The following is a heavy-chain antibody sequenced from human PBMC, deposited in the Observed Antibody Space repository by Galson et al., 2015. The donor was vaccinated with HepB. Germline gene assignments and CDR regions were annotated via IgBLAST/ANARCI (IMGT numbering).Heavy chain of an antibody. CDR1: GFTFSTYW. J-gene: IGHJ6*03. V-gene: IGHV3-7*03. Sequence: SLRLSCAASGFTFSTYWMCWVRQAPGKGPEWVANIKPDGSEKYYVDSVKGRFTISRNNAENSLYLQMNSLRAEDTAVYYCGQGGASSLPIDVWGKGTTVTVSS. CDR3: GQGGASSLPIDV. CDR2: IKPDGSEK. D-gene: IGHD1-26*01.